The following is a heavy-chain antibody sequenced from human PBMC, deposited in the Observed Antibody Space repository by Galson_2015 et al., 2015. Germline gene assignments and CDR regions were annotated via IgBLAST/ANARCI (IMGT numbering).Heavy chain of an antibody. CDR2: ISAYNGNT. D-gene: IGHD3-10*01. V-gene: IGHV1-18*01. CDR3: TRARITMDLWYFDL. J-gene: IGHJ2*01. Sequence: SVKVSCKASGYTFTSYGISWVRQAPGQGLEWMGWISAYNGNTNYAQKLQGRVTMTTDTSTSTAYMELRSLRSDDTAVYYCTRARITMDLWYFDLWGRGTLVTVSS. CDR1: GYTFTSYG.